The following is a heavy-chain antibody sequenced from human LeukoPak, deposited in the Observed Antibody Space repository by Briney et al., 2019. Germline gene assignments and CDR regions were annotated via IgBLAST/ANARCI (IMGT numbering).Heavy chain of an antibody. CDR2: IRYDGSNK. D-gene: IGHD5-12*01. CDR3: VVATVGYFDY. Sequence: GGSLRLSCAASGFTFGSYGMHWVRQAPGKGLEWVAFIRYDGSNKYYADSVKGRFTISRDNSKNTLYLQMNSLRAEDTAVYYCVVATVGYFDYWGQGTLVTVSS. V-gene: IGHV3-30*02. J-gene: IGHJ4*02. CDR1: GFTFGSYG.